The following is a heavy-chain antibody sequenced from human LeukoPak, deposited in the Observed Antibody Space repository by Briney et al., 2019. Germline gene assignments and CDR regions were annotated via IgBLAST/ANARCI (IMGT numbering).Heavy chain of an antibody. D-gene: IGHD3-22*01. CDR3: ARDQFFYDGSVYYYFDS. Sequence: ASVKVSCKASGYTFTGHFLHWVRQAPGQGLEWMGWINPSSGGTKYAQKFQGRVTMTRDTSITTAYMELSRLRSDDTAVYYCARDQFFYDGSVYYYFDSWGQGTQVTVSS. J-gene: IGHJ4*02. CDR1: GYTFTGHF. CDR2: INPSSGGT. V-gene: IGHV1-2*02.